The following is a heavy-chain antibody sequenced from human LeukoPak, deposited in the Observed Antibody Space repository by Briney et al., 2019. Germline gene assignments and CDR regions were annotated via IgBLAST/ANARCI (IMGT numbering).Heavy chain of an antibody. V-gene: IGHV4-39*02. CDR2: IYYSGST. CDR1: GGSISSSSYY. D-gene: IGHD1-26*01. J-gene: IGHJ3*02. CDR3: AREPRRYSGSYYSAFDI. Sequence: SETLSLTCTVSGGSISSSSYYWGWIRQPPGKGLEWIGSIYYSGSTYYNPSLKSRVTISVDTSKNQFSLKLSSVTAADTAVYYCAREPRRYSGSYYSAFDIWGQGTMVTVSS.